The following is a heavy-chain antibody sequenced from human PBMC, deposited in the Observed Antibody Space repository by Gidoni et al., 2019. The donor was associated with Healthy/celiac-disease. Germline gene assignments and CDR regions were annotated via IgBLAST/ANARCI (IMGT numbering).Heavy chain of an antibody. CDR3: ARTGVAAAGSYYYGMDV. J-gene: IGHJ6*02. D-gene: IGHD6-13*01. CDR2: INPNSGGT. V-gene: IGHV1-2*04. Sequence: QVQLVQSGAEVKKPGASVKVSCKASGYTFTGYYMHWVRQAPGQGLEWMGWINPNSGGTNYAQKFQGWVTMTRDTSISTAYMELSRLRSDDTAVYYCARTGVAAAGSYYYGMDVWGQGTTVTVSS. CDR1: GYTFTGYY.